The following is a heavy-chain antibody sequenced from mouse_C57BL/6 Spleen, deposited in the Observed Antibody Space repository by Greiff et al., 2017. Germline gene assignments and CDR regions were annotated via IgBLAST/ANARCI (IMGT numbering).Heavy chain of an antibody. CDR3: ARSLISAPL. Sequence: EVMLVESGGGLVQPGGSLSLSCAASGFTFTDYYMSWVRQPPGKALEWLGFIRNKANGYTTEYSATVKGRFTISRDNSQSILYLQMNALRAEDSATYYCARSLISAPLWGQGTTLTVSS. D-gene: IGHD1-1*01. CDR2: IRNKANGYTT. CDR1: GFTFTDYY. V-gene: IGHV7-3*01. J-gene: IGHJ2*01.